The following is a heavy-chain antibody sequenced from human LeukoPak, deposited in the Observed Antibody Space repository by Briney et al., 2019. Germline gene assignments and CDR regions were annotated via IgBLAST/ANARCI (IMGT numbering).Heavy chain of an antibody. V-gene: IGHV5-10-1*01. CDR1: GYSFTSYW. D-gene: IGHD6-13*01. Sequence: GESLKISCKGSGYSFTSYWISWVRQMPGKGLEWMGRIDPSDSYTNYSPSFQGHVTISADKSISTAYLQWSSLKASDTAMYYCARPLKIAATDEFDYWGQGTLVTVPS. CDR2: IDPSDSYT. CDR3: ARPLKIAATDEFDY. J-gene: IGHJ4*02.